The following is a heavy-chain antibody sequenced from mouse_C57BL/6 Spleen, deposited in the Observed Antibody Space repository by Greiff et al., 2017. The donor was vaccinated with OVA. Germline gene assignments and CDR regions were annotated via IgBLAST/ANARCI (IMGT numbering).Heavy chain of an antibody. J-gene: IGHJ2*01. CDR3: ARSAVVATDD. Sequence: QVQLKESGAELVRPGTSVKVSCKASGYAFTNYFIEWVKQRPGQGLEWIGVINPGSGGTNYNEKFKGKATLTADKSSITSYMQLSRLTSEDSAVYFCARSAVVATDDWGQGTTLTVSS. D-gene: IGHD1-1*01. V-gene: IGHV1-54*01. CDR1: GYAFTNYF. CDR2: INPGSGGT.